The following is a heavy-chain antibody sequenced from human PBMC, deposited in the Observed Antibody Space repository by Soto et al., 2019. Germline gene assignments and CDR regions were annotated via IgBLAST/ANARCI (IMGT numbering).Heavy chain of an antibody. CDR3: ARARCSSTSCYYFDY. CDR1: GFTFSSYW. D-gene: IGHD2-2*01. V-gene: IGHV3-7*01. Sequence: GGSLRLSCAASGFTFSSYWMSWVRQAPGKGLEWVANIKQDGSEKYYVDSVKGRFTISRDNAKNSLYLQMNSLRAEDTSVYYCARARCSSTSCYYFDYWGQGTLVTVSS. J-gene: IGHJ4*02. CDR2: IKQDGSEK.